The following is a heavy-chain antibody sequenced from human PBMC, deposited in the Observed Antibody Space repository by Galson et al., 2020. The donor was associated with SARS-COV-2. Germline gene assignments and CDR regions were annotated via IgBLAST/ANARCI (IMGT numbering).Heavy chain of an antibody. V-gene: IGHV3-72*01. CDR2: SRDEINNYST. J-gene: IGHJ1*01. Sequence: GESLKISCAVSGFIFSDYYIDWVRQAPGKGLEWVGRSRDEINNYSTEYAASLGGRFTISRDDSKKSLYLQLNSLKIEDTAVYYCVRLDYSNTYFRHWGQGTLVTVSS. D-gene: IGHD4-4*01. CDR3: VRLDYSNTYFRH. CDR1: GFIFSDYY.